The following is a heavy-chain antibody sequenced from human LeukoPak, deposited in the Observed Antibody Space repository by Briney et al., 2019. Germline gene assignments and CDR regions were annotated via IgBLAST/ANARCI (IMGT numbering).Heavy chain of an antibody. CDR2: IYTSGST. Sequence: TSETLSLTCTVSGGSISSGSYYWSWIRQPAGKGLEWIGRIYTSGSTNYNPSLKSRVTISVDTSKNQFSLKLSSVTAADTAVYYCAREPDSSIAARPFDYWGQGTLVTVSS. CDR1: GGSISSGSYY. V-gene: IGHV4-61*02. J-gene: IGHJ4*02. CDR3: AREPDSSIAARPFDY. D-gene: IGHD6-6*01.